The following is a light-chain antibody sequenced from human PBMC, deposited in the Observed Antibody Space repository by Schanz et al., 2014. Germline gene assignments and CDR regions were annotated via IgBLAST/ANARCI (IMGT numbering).Light chain of an antibody. CDR1: SSDVGSYNL. J-gene: IGLJ3*02. CDR2: EGS. V-gene: IGLV2-23*01. CDR3: ATWDDSLSGWV. Sequence: QSALTQPASVSGSPGQSITISCTGTSSDVGSYNLVSWYQHHPGKAPKLMIYEGSKRPSGVSNRFSGSGSGNTASLTISGLQAEDEADYYCATWDDSLSGWVFGGGTKLTVL.